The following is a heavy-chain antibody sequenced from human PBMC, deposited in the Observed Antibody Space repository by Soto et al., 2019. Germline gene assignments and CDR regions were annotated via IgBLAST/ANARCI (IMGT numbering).Heavy chain of an antibody. CDR1: GGTFSSYA. CDR2: IIPIFGTA. D-gene: IGHD3-10*01. J-gene: IGHJ4*02. Sequence: GASVKVSCKASGGTFSSYAISWVRQAPGQGLEWMGGIIPIFGTANYAQKFQGRVTTTADESTSTAYMELSSLRSEDTAVYYCARAPPSGSYYPFDYWGQGTLVTVSS. CDR3: ARAPPSGSYYPFDY. V-gene: IGHV1-69*13.